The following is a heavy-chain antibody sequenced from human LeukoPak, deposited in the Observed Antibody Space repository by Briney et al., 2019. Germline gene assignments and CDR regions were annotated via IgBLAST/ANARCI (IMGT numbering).Heavy chain of an antibody. CDR2: ISSSSSYI. V-gene: IGHV3-21*01. CDR3: ARDSYYRGAFDI. J-gene: IGHJ3*02. CDR1: GFTFSSYS. D-gene: IGHD3-10*01. Sequence: PGGSLRLSCAASGFTFSSYSMNWVRQAPGKGLEWVSSISSSSSYIYYVDSVKGRFTISRDNAKNSLYLQMNSLRAEDTAVYYCARDSYYRGAFDIWGQGTMVTVSS.